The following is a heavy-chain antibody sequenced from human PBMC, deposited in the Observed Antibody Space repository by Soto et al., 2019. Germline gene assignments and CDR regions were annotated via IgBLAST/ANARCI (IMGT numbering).Heavy chain of an antibody. CDR2: ISYDGSNK. Sequence: QVQLVESGGGVVQPGRSLRLSCAASGFTFSSYAMHWVRQAPGKGLEWVAVISYDGSNKYYADSVKGRFTISRDNSKNTLYLQMNSLRAEDTAVYYCARLDPYDILPGYSLGMDVWGQGTTVTVSS. CDR3: ARLDPYDILPGYSLGMDV. CDR1: GFTFSSYA. J-gene: IGHJ6*02. V-gene: IGHV3-30-3*01. D-gene: IGHD3-9*01.